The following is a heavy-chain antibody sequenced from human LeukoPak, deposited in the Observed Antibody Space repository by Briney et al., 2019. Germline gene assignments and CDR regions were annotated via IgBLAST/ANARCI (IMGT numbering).Heavy chain of an antibody. CDR2: IYSGGST. CDR3: AREATVTTLGDAFDI. J-gene: IGHJ3*02. CDR1: GFTLYSNY. D-gene: IGHD4-17*01. V-gene: IGHV3-53*01. Sequence: GGSLRLSCAASGFTLYSNYMSWVRQAPGKGLEWVSVIYSGGSTYYADYVKGRFTISRDNSKHTLYLQMNGTRAKDAAVYYCAREATVTTLGDAFDIWGQGTMVTVSS.